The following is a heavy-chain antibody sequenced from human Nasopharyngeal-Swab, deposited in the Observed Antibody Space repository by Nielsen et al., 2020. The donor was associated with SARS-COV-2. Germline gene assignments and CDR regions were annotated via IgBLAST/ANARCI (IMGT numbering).Heavy chain of an antibody. CDR1: GFTFSDHY. J-gene: IGHJ6*02. CDR2: IDTRGTHS. V-gene: IGHV3-11*06. Sequence: GESLKISCAASGFTFSDHYMSWTRQAPGKGLEWVSYIDTRGTHSNYADSAKDRFTISRDNAKNSLYLEMNSLRVEDTAVYYCGRGHYGLDVWGQGTTVIVSS. CDR3: GRGHYGLDV.